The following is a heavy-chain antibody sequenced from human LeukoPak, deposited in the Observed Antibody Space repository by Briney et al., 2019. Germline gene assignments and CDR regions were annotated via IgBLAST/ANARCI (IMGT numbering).Heavy chain of an antibody. CDR1: GYTFTSYY. J-gene: IGHJ4*02. CDR2: INPSGGST. Sequence: ASVKVSCKASGYTFTSYYMHWVRQAPGQGLEWMGIINPSGGSTSYAQKFQGRVTMTRDMSTSTVYMELSRLRSDATAVYSCARVDDRGHYYDSSGPRKLFDYWGQGTLVTVSS. CDR3: ARVDDRGHYYDSSGPRKLFDY. V-gene: IGHV1-46*01. D-gene: IGHD3-22*01.